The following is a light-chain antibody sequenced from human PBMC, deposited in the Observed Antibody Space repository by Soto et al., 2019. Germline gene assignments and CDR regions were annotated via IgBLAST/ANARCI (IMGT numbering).Light chain of an antibody. CDR2: DVT. V-gene: IGLV2-14*03. Sequence: QSALTQPASVSGSPGQSITISCTGTSSDVGVYDYVSWYQHHPGKAPKLMIYDVTSRPSGVSSRFSGSKSGNTASLTISGLQAEDEADYYCCSYTTRNTWVFGGGTKVTVL. CDR1: SSDVGVYDY. CDR3: CSYTTRNTWV. J-gene: IGLJ3*02.